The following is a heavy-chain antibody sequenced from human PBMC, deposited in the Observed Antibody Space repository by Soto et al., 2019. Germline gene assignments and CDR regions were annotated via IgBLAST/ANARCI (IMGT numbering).Heavy chain of an antibody. D-gene: IGHD2-15*01. Sequence: EVQLVESGGGLVQPGGSLRLSCAASGFTVSSKYMTWVRQAPGKGLEWVSLIQSGGTTYYADSVKGSFTISRDTSENTLHLQMDSLRVEDTAVYYCARDDVLCDGGRCYGIPLDVWCKGTTVTVSS. CDR2: IQSGGTT. CDR3: ARDDVLCDGGRCYGIPLDV. CDR1: GFTVSSKY. V-gene: IGHV3-66*01. J-gene: IGHJ6*04.